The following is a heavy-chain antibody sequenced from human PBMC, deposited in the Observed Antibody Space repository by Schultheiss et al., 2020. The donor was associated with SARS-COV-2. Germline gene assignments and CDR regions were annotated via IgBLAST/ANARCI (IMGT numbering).Heavy chain of an antibody. CDR2: FISQTDGGTV. D-gene: IGHD3-22*01. V-gene: IGHV3-15*07. CDR1: GFTFNAAW. CDR3: TTTIHYYQDAFDI. Sequence: GGSLRLSCAASGFTFNAAWMTWVRQAPGKGLEWVGRFISQTDGGTVDYAAPVKDRFTILRDNSRNTLYLQMNSLKTEDTAVYYCTTTIHYYQDAFDIWGQGTVVTVSS. J-gene: IGHJ3*02.